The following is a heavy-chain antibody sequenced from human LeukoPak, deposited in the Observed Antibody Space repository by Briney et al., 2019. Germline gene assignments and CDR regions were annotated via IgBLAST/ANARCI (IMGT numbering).Heavy chain of an antibody. V-gene: IGHV4-34*01. CDR1: GGSFSGYY. J-gene: IGHJ4*02. D-gene: IGHD3-3*01. CDR2: INHSGST. Sequence: SETLSLTCAVYGGSFSGYYWSWIRQPPGKGLKWIGEINHSGSTNYNPSLKSRVTISVDTSKNQFSLKLSSVTAADTAVYYCARGGTTIFGVAKHLYFDYWGQGTLVTVSS. CDR3: ARGGTTIFGVAKHLYFDY.